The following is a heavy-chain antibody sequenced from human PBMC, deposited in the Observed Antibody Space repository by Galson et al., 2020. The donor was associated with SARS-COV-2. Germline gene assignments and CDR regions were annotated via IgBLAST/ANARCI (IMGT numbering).Heavy chain of an antibody. CDR3: ARDKDWDLDY. V-gene: IGHV1-18*01. J-gene: IGHJ4*02. Sequence: ASVKVSCKASGYTFSNYGLSWVRQTPGQGLEWMGWISTYSGKTNYAQKVMGRVTMTTDTSTSTAYLELRSLRSDDTAVYYCARDKDWDLDYWGQGTLVTVS. CDR2: ISTYSGKT. CDR1: GYTFSNYG. D-gene: IGHD3-9*01.